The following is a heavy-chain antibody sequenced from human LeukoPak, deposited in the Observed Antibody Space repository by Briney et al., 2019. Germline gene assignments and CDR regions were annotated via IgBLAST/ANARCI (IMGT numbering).Heavy chain of an antibody. D-gene: IGHD5-18*01. CDR1: GYTFTGYY. Sequence: ASVKVSCKASGYTFTGYYMHWLRQAPGQGLEWMGRINPNSGGTNYAQKFQGRVTMTRDTSISTAYMELSRLRSDDTAVYYCARGDTAMVTDYYYYMDVWGKGTTVTVSS. CDR3: ARGDTAMVTDYYYYMDV. V-gene: IGHV1-2*06. J-gene: IGHJ6*03. CDR2: INPNSGGT.